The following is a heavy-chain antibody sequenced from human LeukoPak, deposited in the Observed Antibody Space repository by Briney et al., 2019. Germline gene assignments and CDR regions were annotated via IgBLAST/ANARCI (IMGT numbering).Heavy chain of an antibody. Sequence: GGSLRLSCAASGFSFRDFAVHWVRQVPGKGLEWVSGISWNSGSLGYADSVRGRFTISRDNTKKSLYLQMNSLRAEDMAVYYCARRSSGDYWGQGTLVTVSS. J-gene: IGHJ4*02. CDR2: ISWNSGSL. D-gene: IGHD3-10*01. CDR1: GFSFRDFA. CDR3: ARRSSGDY. V-gene: IGHV3-9*03.